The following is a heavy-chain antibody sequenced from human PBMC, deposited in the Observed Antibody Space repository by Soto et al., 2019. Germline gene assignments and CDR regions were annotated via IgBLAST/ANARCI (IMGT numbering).Heavy chain of an antibody. V-gene: IGHV3-23*01. CDR3: ARWNGYGDL. CDR2: MSIGGEKT. J-gene: IGHJ4*02. D-gene: IGHD1-1*01. Sequence: EVQVFESGGGLVQPGGSLRLSCAASGFSFSDYSMPWVRQPPEKGLERVSGMSIGGEKTFYIDSVKGRFIVSRDSSRDPVYCQMNRLRVEDTAIYYCARWNGYGDLWGQGTLVTVSS. CDR1: GFSFSDYS.